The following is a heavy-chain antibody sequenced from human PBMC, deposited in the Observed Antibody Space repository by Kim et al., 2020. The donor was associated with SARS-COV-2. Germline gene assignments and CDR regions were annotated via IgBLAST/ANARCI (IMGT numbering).Heavy chain of an antibody. Sequence: GGSLRLSCAASGFTFSSYAMSWVRQAPGKGLEWVSAISGSGGSTYYAESVKGRFTISRDNSKNTLYLQMNSLRAEDTAVYYCAKDREGGHGYGGNSEGYWGQGTLVTVSS. CDR3: AKDREGGHGYGGNSEGY. J-gene: IGHJ4*02. D-gene: IGHD4-17*01. CDR1: GFTFSSYA. CDR2: ISGSGGST. V-gene: IGHV3-23*01.